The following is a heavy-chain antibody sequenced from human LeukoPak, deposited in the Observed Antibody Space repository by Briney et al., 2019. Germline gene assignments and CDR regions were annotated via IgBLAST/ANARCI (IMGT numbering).Heavy chain of an antibody. CDR3: ARGPTVVSNFDY. CDR2: INPNSGGT. J-gene: IGHJ4*02. CDR1: GYTFTGSY. Sequence: GASVKVSCKASGYTFTGSYIHWVRQAPGQGLEWMGWINPNSGGTNYAQRFQGRVTMTRDTSISIGCMDLSRLRSDDTAVYYCARGPTVVSNFDYWGQGTLVTVSS. V-gene: IGHV1-2*02. D-gene: IGHD4-23*01.